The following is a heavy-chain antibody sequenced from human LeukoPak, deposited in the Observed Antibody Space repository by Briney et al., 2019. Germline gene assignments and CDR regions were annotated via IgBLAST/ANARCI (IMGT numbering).Heavy chain of an antibody. CDR1: GFTFSGSA. V-gene: IGHV3-73*01. CDR2: IRSKANSYAT. Sequence: PGGSLRLSCAASGFTFSGSAMHWVRQASGKGLEWVGRIRSKANSYATAYAASVKGRFTISRDDPKNTAYLQMNSLKTEDTAVYYCTRLDYYYYYMDVWGKGTTVTVSS. D-gene: IGHD6-6*01. J-gene: IGHJ6*03. CDR3: TRLDYYYYYMDV.